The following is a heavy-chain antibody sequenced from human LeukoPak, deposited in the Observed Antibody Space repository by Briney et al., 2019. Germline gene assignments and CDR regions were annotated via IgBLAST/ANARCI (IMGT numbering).Heavy chain of an antibody. CDR1: GFTFSDYY. J-gene: IGHJ4*02. Sequence: MSGGSLRLSRAASGFTFSDYYMSWIRQAPGKGLEWVSYISSSGSTIYYADSVKGRFTISRDNAKNSLYLQMNSLRAEDTAVYYCARDRDYSSSCPDYWGQGTLVTVSS. CDR2: ISSSGSTI. V-gene: IGHV3-11*01. D-gene: IGHD6-13*01. CDR3: ARDRDYSSSCPDY.